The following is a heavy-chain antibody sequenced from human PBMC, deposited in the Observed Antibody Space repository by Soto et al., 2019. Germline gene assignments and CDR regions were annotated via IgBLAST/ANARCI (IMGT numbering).Heavy chain of an antibody. J-gene: IGHJ4*02. Sequence: GASVKVSCKASGYTFTSYYMHWVRQAPGQGLEWMGIINPRASSTNYAQKFQGRVTMTRDTSTSTVYMELSILRSEDTAVYYCARAAVGATAIDFWGQGTPVTVSS. CDR3: ARAAVGATAIDF. D-gene: IGHD1-26*01. CDR1: GYTFTSYY. V-gene: IGHV1-46*01. CDR2: INPRASST.